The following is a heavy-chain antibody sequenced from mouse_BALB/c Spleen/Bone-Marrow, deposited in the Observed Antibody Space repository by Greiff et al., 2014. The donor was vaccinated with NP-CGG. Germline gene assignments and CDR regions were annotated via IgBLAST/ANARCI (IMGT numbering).Heavy chain of an antibody. Sequence: EVQRVESGPELVKPGASLKISCKTSGYTLSEYTMHRVKQSPGKSLEWIGGINPNNGGTSYNQKFKGKATLTVDKSSSTAYMELRSLTSEDSAVYYCARRGWYYFDYWGQGTTLTVSS. J-gene: IGHJ2*01. CDR3: ARRGWYYFDY. V-gene: IGHV1-18*01. CDR2: INPNNGGT. CDR1: GYTLSEYT. D-gene: IGHD3-3*01.